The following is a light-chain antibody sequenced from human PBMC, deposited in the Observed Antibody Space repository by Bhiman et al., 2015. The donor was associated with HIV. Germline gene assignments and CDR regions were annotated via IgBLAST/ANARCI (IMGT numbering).Light chain of an antibody. CDR1: KLGDKY. V-gene: IGLV3-1*01. J-gene: IGLJ3*02. Sequence: SYELTQPPSVSVSPGQTASITCSGDKLGDKYACWYQQKPGQSPMLVIYQDTKRPSGIPERFSGSNSGSSATLTISGTQAMDEADYYCQTWDYSSVVFGGGTKLTVL. CDR3: QTWDYSSVV. CDR2: QDT.